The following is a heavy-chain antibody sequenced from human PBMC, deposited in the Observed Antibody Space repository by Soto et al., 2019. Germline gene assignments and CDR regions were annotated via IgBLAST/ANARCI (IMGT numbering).Heavy chain of an antibody. CDR3: ARIDYSRQFAPFYYAMDV. D-gene: IGHD4-4*01. J-gene: IGHJ6*02. CDR2: IYTSGST. V-gene: IGHV4-4*07. CDR1: GGSISSYY. Sequence: SSETLSLTCTVSGGSISSYYWSWVRQPAGKXLEWIGRIYTSGSTDYNPSLKSRVTMSVDTSKNQFSLKLSSVTAADTAVYYCARIDYSRQFAPFYYAMDVWGQGTTVTVSS.